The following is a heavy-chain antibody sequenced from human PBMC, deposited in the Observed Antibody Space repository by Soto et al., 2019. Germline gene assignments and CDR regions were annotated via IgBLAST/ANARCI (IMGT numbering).Heavy chain of an antibody. D-gene: IGHD5-18*01. V-gene: IGHV1-69*13. CDR2: IIPIFGTA. Sequence: SVKVSCKASGGTFSSYAISWLRQAPGQGLEWMGVIIPIFGTANYAQKFQGRVTITADESTSTAYMELSSLRSEDMAVYYCAKKTVDTAMSYWFDPWGQGTLVTVSS. CDR1: GGTFSSYA. CDR3: AKKTVDTAMSYWFDP. J-gene: IGHJ5*02.